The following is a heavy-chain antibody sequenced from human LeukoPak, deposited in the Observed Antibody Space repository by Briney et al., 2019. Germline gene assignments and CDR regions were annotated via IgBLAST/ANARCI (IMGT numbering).Heavy chain of an antibody. V-gene: IGHV3-11*06. CDR1: GSTFSDYY. Sequence: PGGSLRLSCAASGSTFSDYYMSWIRQAPGKGLEWVSYISSSSSYTNYADSVKGRFTISRDNAKNSLYLQMNSLRAEDTAVYYCARVPGYSYGALDYWGQGTLVTVSS. J-gene: IGHJ4*02. CDR3: ARVPGYSYGALDY. CDR2: ISSSSSYT. D-gene: IGHD5-18*01.